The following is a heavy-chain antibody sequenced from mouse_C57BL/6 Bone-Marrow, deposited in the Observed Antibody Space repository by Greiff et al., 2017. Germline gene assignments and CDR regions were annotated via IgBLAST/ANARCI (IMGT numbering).Heavy chain of an antibody. J-gene: IGHJ2*01. CDR3: ASGITTVVGGY. Sequence: QVQLKESGAELAKPGASVKLSCKASGYTFTSYWMHWVKQRPGQGLEWIGYINPSSGYTKYNQKFKDKATLTADKSSSTAYMQLSSLTYEDSAVYYCASGITTVVGGYWGQGTTLTVSS. V-gene: IGHV1-7*01. D-gene: IGHD1-1*01. CDR2: INPSSGYT. CDR1: GYTFTSYW.